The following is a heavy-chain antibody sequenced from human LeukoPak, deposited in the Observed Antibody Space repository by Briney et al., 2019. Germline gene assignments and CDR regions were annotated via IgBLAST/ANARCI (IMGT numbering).Heavy chain of an antibody. V-gene: IGHV1-2*04. J-gene: IGHJ5*02. Sequence: GESLKISCKGSGYSFTSYWIGWVRQAPGPGLEWMGWINPNSGGTNYAQKFQGWVTMTRDTSISTAYMELSRLRSDDTAVYYCATGGMTIAAASTENWFDPWGQGTLVTVSS. D-gene: IGHD6-13*01. CDR1: GYSFTSYW. CDR3: ATGGMTIAAASTENWFDP. CDR2: INPNSGGT.